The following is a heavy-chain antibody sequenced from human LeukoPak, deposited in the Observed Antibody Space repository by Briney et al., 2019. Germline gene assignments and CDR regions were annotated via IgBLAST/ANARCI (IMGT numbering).Heavy chain of an antibody. J-gene: IGHJ4*02. Sequence: PSETLSLTCTVSGGSLSSYYWSWIRQPPGKGLEWMGYIYYSGTTNYNPSLKSRVTISVDTSKNQFSLKLSSVTAADTAVYYCARGVYIAAAQYGYWGQGTLVTVCS. CDR2: IYYSGTT. CDR1: GGSLSSYY. D-gene: IGHD6-13*01. V-gene: IGHV4-59*01. CDR3: ARGVYIAAAQYGY.